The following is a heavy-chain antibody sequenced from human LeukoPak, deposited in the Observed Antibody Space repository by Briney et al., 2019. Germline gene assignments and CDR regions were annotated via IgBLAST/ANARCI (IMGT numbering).Heavy chain of an antibody. J-gene: IGHJ4*02. D-gene: IGHD6-13*01. Sequence: ASVKVSCKASGYTFTSYGISWVRQAPGQGLEWMGWISAYNGNTNYAQKLQGRVTMTTDTSTSTAYMELRSLRSDDTAVYYCAGVRLDIVAAGTDFDYWGQGTLVTVSS. CDR3: AGVRLDIVAAGTDFDY. CDR2: ISAYNGNT. CDR1: GYTFTSYG. V-gene: IGHV1-18*01.